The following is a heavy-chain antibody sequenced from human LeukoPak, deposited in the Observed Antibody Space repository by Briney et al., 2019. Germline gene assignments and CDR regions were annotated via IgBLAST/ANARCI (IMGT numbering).Heavy chain of an antibody. V-gene: IGHV4-59*01. J-gene: IGHJ4*01. CDR1: RGSISGYY. CDR3: ARFIGSSGYYDY. CDR2: IYSTGIT. Sequence: SETLSLTCTVSRGSISGYYWSWIRQPPGKGLELIGYIYSTGITDYNPSLTSRVTISVHTSKNQFSLKLSSVTAAATAVYYCARFIGSSGYYDYWGHGTLVTVPS. D-gene: IGHD3-22*01.